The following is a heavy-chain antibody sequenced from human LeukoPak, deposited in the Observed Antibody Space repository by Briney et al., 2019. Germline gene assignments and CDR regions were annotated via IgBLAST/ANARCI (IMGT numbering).Heavy chain of an antibody. Sequence: SVKVSCKASGGTFSSYAISWVRQAPGQGLEWIGRIIRIFGTANYAQKFQGRVTITTDESTSTAYMELSSLRSEDTAVYYCARAVGATEVWDYYYYMDVWGKGTTVTVSS. V-gene: IGHV1-69*05. J-gene: IGHJ6*03. CDR1: GGTFSSYA. D-gene: IGHD1-26*01. CDR3: ARAVGATEVWDYYYYMDV. CDR2: IIRIFGTA.